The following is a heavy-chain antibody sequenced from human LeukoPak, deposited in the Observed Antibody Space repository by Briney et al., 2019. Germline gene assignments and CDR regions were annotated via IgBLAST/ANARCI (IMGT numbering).Heavy chain of an antibody. V-gene: IGHV3-53*01. D-gene: IGHD2-8*01. CDR2: IYSGGST. CDR1: GFTVSNSY. CDR3: ARGGNGPFDY. J-gene: IGHJ4*02. Sequence: GGSLRLSCAASGFTVSNSYMSWVRQAPGRGLEWVSIIYSGGSTYYADSVKGRFTVSRDNSKNTLYLQVNTLRAEDTGVYYCARGGNGPFDYWGQGTLVTVSS.